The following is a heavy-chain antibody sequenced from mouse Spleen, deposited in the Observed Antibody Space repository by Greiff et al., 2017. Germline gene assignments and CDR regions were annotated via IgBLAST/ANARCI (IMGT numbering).Heavy chain of an antibody. J-gene: IGHJ1*01. CDR3: ARGYGSSYELYWYFDV. V-gene: IGHV3-8*01. CDR1: GYSITSDY. D-gene: IGHD1-1*01. Sequence: EVKLVESGPGLAKPSQTLSLTCSVTGYSITSDYWNWIRKFPGNKLEYMGYISYSGSTYYNPSLKSRISITRDTSKNQYYLQLNSVTTEDTATYYCARGYGSSYELYWYFDVWGAGTTVTVSS. CDR2: ISYSGST.